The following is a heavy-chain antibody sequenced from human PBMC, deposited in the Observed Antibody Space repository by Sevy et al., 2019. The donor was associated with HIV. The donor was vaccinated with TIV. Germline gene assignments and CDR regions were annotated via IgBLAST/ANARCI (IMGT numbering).Heavy chain of an antibody. Sequence: GGSLRLSCEASGFILKSFWIHWVRQAPGKGLEWVGRIKSNSDGGTTDNAAPVEGRFTMSRDDSENRVYLQINNLKADDIAVYYCATAPGTGYWGQGTLVTVSS. J-gene: IGHJ4*02. V-gene: IGHV3-15*01. CDR1: GFILKSFW. D-gene: IGHD3-10*01. CDR3: ATAPGTGY. CDR2: IKSNSDGGTT.